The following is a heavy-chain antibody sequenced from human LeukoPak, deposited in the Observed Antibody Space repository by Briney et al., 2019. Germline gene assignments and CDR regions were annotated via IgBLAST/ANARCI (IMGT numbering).Heavy chain of an antibody. CDR3: AKFVRVEVPN. CDR2: ISDSGGST. J-gene: IGHJ4*02. D-gene: IGHD3-10*01. CDR1: GFTFNSYA. V-gene: IGHV3-23*01. Sequence: GGSLRLSCAASGFTFNSYALSWVRQAPGKGLEWVSGISDSGGSTYYADSVKGRFTISRDNSKNTLYLQMNSLRAEDTAVYYCAKFVRVEVPNWGQGTLVTVSS.